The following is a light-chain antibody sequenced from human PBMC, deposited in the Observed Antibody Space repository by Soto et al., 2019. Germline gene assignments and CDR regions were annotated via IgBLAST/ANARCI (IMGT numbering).Light chain of an antibody. V-gene: IGKV3-20*01. CDR3: KQYSSSPPIT. Sequence: EIGLTQSPGTLSLSPGERATISCRASESVIKYLAWSQQKPGQAPRLLIHGASSRATGIPDRFSGSGSGTDFTLTINRLEPEDFAVYYCKQYSSSPPITFGQGTRLEI. CDR2: GAS. J-gene: IGKJ5*01. CDR1: ESVIKY.